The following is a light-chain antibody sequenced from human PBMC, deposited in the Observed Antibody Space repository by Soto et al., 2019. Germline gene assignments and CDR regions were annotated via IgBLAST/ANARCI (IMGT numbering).Light chain of an antibody. CDR2: AAS. CDR3: QKYNSVPFT. Sequence: DIQMTQSPSTLSAFVGDRVTITCRASQGISNYLAWYQQKPGKVPKLLIYAASTLQSGVPSRFSGSGSGTDFTLTISSLQPEDVATYYCQKYNSVPFTSGPGTKVDIK. CDR1: QGISNY. V-gene: IGKV1-27*01. J-gene: IGKJ3*01.